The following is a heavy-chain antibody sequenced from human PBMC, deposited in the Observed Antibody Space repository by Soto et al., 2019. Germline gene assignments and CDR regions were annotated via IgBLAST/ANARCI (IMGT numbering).Heavy chain of an antibody. CDR1: GYTFTGYY. CDR3: ARVSDYYGSGSPNDAFDI. Sequence: ASVKVSCKASGYTFTGYYMHWVRQAPGQGHEWMGWINPNSGGTNYAQKFQGWVTMTRDTSISTAYMELSRLRSDDTAVYYCARVSDYYGSGSPNDAFDIWGQGTMVTVSS. J-gene: IGHJ3*02. V-gene: IGHV1-2*04. CDR2: INPNSGGT. D-gene: IGHD3-10*01.